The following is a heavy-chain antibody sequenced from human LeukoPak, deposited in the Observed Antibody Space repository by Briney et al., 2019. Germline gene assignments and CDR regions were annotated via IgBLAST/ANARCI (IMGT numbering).Heavy chain of an antibody. D-gene: IGHD2-2*01. CDR2: ISSSGSTI. CDR3: ATWGYCSSTSCYSGPFDY. J-gene: IGHJ4*02. V-gene: IGHV3-11*04. Sequence: GGSLRHSCAASGFTFSDYYMSWIRQAPGKGLEWVSYISSSGSTIYYADSVKGRFTISRDNAKNSLYPQMNSLRAEDTAVYYYATWGYCSSTSCYSGPFDYWGQGTLVTVSS. CDR1: GFTFSDYY.